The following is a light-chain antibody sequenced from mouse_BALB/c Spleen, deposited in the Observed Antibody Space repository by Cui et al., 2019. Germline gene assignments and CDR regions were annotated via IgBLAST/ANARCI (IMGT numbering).Light chain of an antibody. CDR3: KQSYNLYT. CDR1: HSLLNSRTRKNY. J-gene: IGKJ2*01. CDR2: WAS. Sequence: DIVMSQSPPSLAVSAGEKVTMSCKSSHSLLNSRTRKNYLAWSQQKPGQSPKLLIYWASTRESGVPDRFTGSGSGTDFTLTISSVQAEDLAVYYCKQSYNLYTFGGGTKLEIK. V-gene: IGKV8-21*01.